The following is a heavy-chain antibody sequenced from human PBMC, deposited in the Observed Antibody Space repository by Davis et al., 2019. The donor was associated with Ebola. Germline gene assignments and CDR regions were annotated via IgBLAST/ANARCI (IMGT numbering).Heavy chain of an antibody. CDR3: ARSDSNYVSPFDI. CDR2: IDPSDSYT. V-gene: IGHV5-10-1*04. J-gene: IGHJ3*02. Sequence: GESLKISCKGSGYSFTSYWISWVRQMPGKGLEWMGRIDPSDSYTNYSPSFRGQVTISADKSISTAYLQWSSLKASDTAMYYCARSDSNYVSPFDIWGQGTMVTVSS. D-gene: IGHD4-11*01. CDR1: GYSFTSYW.